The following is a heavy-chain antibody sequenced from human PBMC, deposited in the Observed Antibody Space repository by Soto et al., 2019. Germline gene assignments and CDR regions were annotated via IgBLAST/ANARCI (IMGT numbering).Heavy chain of an antibody. CDR3: ASGGRFLELDY. J-gene: IGHJ4*02. CDR1: GYTFTSYY. CDR2: IKPSGGST. Sequence: QVQLVQSGAEVKKPGASVKVSCKASGYTFTSYYMHWVRQAPGQGLEWMGIIKPSGGSTSYAQKFQGRVTMTRYTYTSTVYMELSSLRSEDTAVYYCASGGRFLELDYWGQGTLVTVSS. D-gene: IGHD3-3*01. V-gene: IGHV1-46*03.